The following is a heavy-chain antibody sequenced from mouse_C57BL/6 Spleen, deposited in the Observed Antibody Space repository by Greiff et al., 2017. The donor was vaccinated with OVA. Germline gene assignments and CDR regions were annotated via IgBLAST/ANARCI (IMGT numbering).Heavy chain of an antibody. V-gene: IGHV1-62-2*01. Sequence: LVESGAELVKPGASVKLSCKASGYTFTEYTIHWVKQRSGQGLEWIGWFYPGSGSIKYNEKFKDKATLTADKSSSTVYMELSRLTSEDSAVYFCARHEVSFYYGNAWFAYWGQGTLVTVSA. CDR2: FYPGSGSI. CDR3: ARHEVSFYYGNAWFAY. J-gene: IGHJ3*01. D-gene: IGHD2-1*01. CDR1: GYTFTEYT.